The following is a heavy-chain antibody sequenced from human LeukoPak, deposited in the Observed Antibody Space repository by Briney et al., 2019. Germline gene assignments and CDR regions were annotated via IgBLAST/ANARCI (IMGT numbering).Heavy chain of an antibody. D-gene: IGHD2-15*01. CDR2: INPSGGST. Sequence: ASVKVSFKASGYTFTIYYMHWVRQAPGQGLEWMGIINPSGGSTSYAQKFQGRVTMTRDTSTSTVYMELSSLRSEDTAVYYCARDGCSGGSCYLYWGQGTLVTVSS. CDR1: GYTFTIYY. CDR3: ARDGCSGGSCYLY. V-gene: IGHV1-46*01. J-gene: IGHJ4*02.